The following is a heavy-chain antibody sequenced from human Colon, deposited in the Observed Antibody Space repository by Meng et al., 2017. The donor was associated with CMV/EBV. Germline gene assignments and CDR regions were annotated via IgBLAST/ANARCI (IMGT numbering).Heavy chain of an antibody. CDR3: TRAIVR. J-gene: IGHJ4*02. Sequence: QEQMVQSGAEVKKPGASVKVSCKASGFTFSTQYIHWVRQAPGQGLEWLGIIKPSGGSTGYAQKFQGRVTMTRDTSTSTVYMELSSLRSEETALYYWTRAIVRWGQGTLVTVSS. CDR2: IKPSGGST. D-gene: IGHD3-10*01. CDR1: GFTFSTQY. V-gene: IGHV1-46*01.